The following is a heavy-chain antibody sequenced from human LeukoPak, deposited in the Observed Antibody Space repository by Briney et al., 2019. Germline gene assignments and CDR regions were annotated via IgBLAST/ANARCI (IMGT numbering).Heavy chain of an antibody. CDR2: SSYSGAT. CDR1: GVSISSYC. Sequence: PSETLSLTCTVSGVSISSYCWSWIRQPPGKGLEWIGYSSYSGATNYNPSLKSRVTISVDTTNNQFSLRKSSVTAADAAVYYCARNRVAGWFDPWGQGTLVTVSS. J-gene: IGHJ5*02. CDR3: ARNRVAGWFDP. V-gene: IGHV4-59*01. D-gene: IGHD3-3*01.